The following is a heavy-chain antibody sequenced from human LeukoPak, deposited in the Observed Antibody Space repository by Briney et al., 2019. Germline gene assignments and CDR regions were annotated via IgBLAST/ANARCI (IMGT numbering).Heavy chain of an antibody. CDR1: GGSISSSTYY. CDR3: ARGSDVLLWFGELLPNWFDP. Sequence: SETLSLTCTVSGGSISSSTYYWGWIRQPPGKGLEWIGSIYYSGSTYYNPSLKSRVTISVDTSKNQFSLKLSSVTAADTAVYYCARGSDVLLWFGELLPNWFDPWGQGTLVTVSS. J-gene: IGHJ5*02. CDR2: IYYSGST. D-gene: IGHD3-10*01. V-gene: IGHV4-39*07.